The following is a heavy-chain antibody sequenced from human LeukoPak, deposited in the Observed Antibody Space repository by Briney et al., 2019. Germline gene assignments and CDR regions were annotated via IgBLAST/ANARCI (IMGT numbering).Heavy chain of an antibody. CDR1: GFTFSSYA. J-gene: IGHJ6*03. CDR2: ISYDGSNK. V-gene: IGHV3-30-3*01. CDR3: AKGVRGANHLSYYYYYMDV. D-gene: IGHD3-10*01. Sequence: PGRSLRLSCAASGFTFSSYAMHWVRRAPGKGLEWVAVISYDGSNKYYADSVKGRFTISRDNSKNTLYLQMNSLRAEDTAVYYCAKGVRGANHLSYYYYYMDVWGKGTTVTVSS.